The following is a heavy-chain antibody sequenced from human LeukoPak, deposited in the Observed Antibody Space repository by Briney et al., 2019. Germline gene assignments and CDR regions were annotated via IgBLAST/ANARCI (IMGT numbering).Heavy chain of an antibody. J-gene: IGHJ2*01. Sequence: SETLSLTCTVSPGYIRSYYWSWIRQPAGKGLEWIGRIYTTGSTDYNPSLKSRVTISIDKSKNQFSLKLTSVTAADTAVYYCARHTRSRAAGPYWYFDLWGRGTLVTVSS. D-gene: IGHD6-13*01. CDR2: IYTTGST. CDR3: ARHTRSRAAGPYWYFDL. V-gene: IGHV4-4*07. CDR1: PGYIRSYY.